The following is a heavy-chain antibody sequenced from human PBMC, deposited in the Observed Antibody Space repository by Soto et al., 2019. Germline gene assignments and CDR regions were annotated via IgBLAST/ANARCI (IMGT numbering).Heavy chain of an antibody. CDR2: IIAILGVA. D-gene: IGHD6-19*01. J-gene: IGHJ5*02. CDR3: ASQLEQLLHVWFDP. V-gene: IGHV1-69*02. Sequence: QVQLVQSGAEVKKPGSSVNVSCKASGGTFSSYTIRWVRQAPGQGPEWEGRIIAILGVANYAQKFQGRVTITADKSTSTAYMELGSLRAEDTAVYYCASQLEQLLHVWFDPWGQGTLVTVSS. CDR1: GGTFSSYT.